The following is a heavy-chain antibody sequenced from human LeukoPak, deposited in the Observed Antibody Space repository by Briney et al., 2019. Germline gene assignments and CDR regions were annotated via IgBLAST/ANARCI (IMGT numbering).Heavy chain of an antibody. D-gene: IGHD1-14*01. CDR3: ARHEPGHAYYFDY. J-gene: IGHJ4*02. Sequence: PSETLSLTCTVSGGSISSSSYYWGWIRQPPGKGLEWIGSIYYSGSTYYNPSLKSRVTISVDTSKNQFSLKLSSVTAADTAVYYCARHEPGHAYYFDYWGQGTLVTVSS. V-gene: IGHV4-39*01. CDR1: GGSISSSSYY. CDR2: IYYSGST.